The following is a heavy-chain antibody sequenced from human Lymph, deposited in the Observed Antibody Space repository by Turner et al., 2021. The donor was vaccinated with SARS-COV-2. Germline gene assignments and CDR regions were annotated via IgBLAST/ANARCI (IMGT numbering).Heavy chain of an antibody. CDR2: ISGDGGST. CDR3: AKEGLSGRRLQFVPYFAY. J-gene: IGHJ4*02. V-gene: IGHV3-43*02. CDR1: GFLFDDYA. D-gene: IGHD5-12*01. Sequence: EVQQVESGGGVVQPGGCLRLSCAASGFLFDDYAMHWVRQAPGKGLEWVSLISGDGGSTYYADSVKGRFTISRDDSKNSLYLQINSLRTEDTALYYCAKEGLSGRRLQFVPYFAYWGQGTLVSVSS.